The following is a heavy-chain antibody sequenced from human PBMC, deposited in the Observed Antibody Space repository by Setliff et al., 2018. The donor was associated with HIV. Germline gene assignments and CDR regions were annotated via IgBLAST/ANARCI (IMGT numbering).Heavy chain of an antibody. CDR1: GYTFSRYG. CDR2: IGVYNGNT. J-gene: IGHJ6*03. Sequence: ASVNVSCKTSGYTFSRYGITWVRQAPGQGLEWMGWIGVYNGNTDYAQKVQGRVTRTTDTSTSTAYIELSSLRSEDTAVYYCARVLIVKGARTPARDYYYMDVWGKGTTVTVSS. D-gene: IGHD1-26*01. CDR3: ARVLIVKGARTPARDYYYMDV. V-gene: IGHV1-18*01.